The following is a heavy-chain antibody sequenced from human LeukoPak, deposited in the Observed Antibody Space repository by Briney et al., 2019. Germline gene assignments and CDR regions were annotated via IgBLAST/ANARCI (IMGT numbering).Heavy chain of an antibody. CDR2: IIPIFGTA. J-gene: IGHJ5*02. CDR1: GGTFSSYA. D-gene: IGHD3-3*01. Sequence: SVKVSCKASGGTFSSYAISWVRQAPGQGLEWMGGIIPIFGTANYAQRFQGRVTITADESTSTAYMELSSLRSEDTAVYYCARGYYDFWSGYYKSYLDPWGQGTLVTVSS. V-gene: IGHV1-69*01. CDR3: ARGYYDFWSGYYKSYLDP.